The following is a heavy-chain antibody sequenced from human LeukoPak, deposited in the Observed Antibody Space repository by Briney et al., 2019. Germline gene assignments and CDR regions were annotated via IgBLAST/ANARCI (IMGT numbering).Heavy chain of an antibody. CDR1: GYTFTSYA. V-gene: IGHV1-18*01. CDR3: ARHSSHSHFDY. Sequence: ASVKVSCKASGYTFTSYAFSWVRQAPGQGLEWMGWINTYNGNTDYAQKLQGRVTMTTDTSTSTAYMELRSLRSDDTVVYYCARHSSHSHFDYWGQGTLVTVSS. D-gene: IGHD3-22*01. J-gene: IGHJ4*02. CDR2: INTYNGNT.